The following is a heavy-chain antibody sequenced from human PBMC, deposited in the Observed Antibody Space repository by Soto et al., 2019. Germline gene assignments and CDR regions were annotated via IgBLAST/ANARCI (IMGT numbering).Heavy chain of an antibody. V-gene: IGHV1-18*01. J-gene: IGHJ4*02. CDR3: ARNPSGSNFDY. CDR2: ISAYSGNT. CDR1: GYTFRSYG. D-gene: IGHD1-26*01. Sequence: GASVKVSCKASGYTFRSYGIGWVRQAPGQGLQWMGWISAYSGNTDYAQRFQGRVTMTTDTSTSTAYMELRSLRYDDTAVYYCARNPSGSNFDYWGQGTLVTVSS.